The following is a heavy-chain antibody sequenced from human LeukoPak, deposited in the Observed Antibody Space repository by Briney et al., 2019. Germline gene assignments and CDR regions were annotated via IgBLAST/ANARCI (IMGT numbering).Heavy chain of an antibody. CDR1: GFTFSGYV. J-gene: IGHJ4*02. V-gene: IGHV3-30*04. Sequence: GGSLRLSCAASGFTFSGYVMHWVRQAPGKGLEWVAIISYDGSNEYYADSVKGRFTISRDNSKNTVSLQMNSLRAEDTAVYYCARRAGDYSHPYDYWGQGTLVTVSS. D-gene: IGHD3-22*01. CDR2: ISYDGSNE. CDR3: ARRAGDYSHPYDY.